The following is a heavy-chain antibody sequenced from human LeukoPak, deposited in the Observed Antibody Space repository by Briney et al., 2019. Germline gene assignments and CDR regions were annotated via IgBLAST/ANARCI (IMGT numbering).Heavy chain of an antibody. Sequence: SETLSLTCTVSGGSISSSSHYWGWIRQPPGKGLEWIGSIYYTGSTYYNPSLKSRVTIFVDTSKNQFSLKLSSVTAADTAVYYCAGQIKQLLPNWFGPWGQGTLVTVSS. CDR3: AGQIKQLLPNWFGP. J-gene: IGHJ5*02. CDR2: IYYTGST. CDR1: GGSISSSSHY. V-gene: IGHV4-39*01. D-gene: IGHD6-13*01.